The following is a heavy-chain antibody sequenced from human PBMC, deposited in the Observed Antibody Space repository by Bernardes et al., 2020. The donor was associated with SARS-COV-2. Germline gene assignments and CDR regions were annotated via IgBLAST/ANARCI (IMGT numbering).Heavy chain of an antibody. V-gene: IGHV3-23*01. J-gene: IGHJ3*02. CDR1: GFTFRNYA. CDR3: AKSDYGGNAFDM. CDR2: ISVTGYST. D-gene: IGHD4-17*01. Sequence: GGSRRLSFVASGFTFRNYARFWVRQAPGKWLEWDSGISVTGYSTYYTDSVRGRFTTSRDNSENTLYLQMNSLRAEDTAVYFCAKSDYGGNAFDMWGQGRMVTVS.